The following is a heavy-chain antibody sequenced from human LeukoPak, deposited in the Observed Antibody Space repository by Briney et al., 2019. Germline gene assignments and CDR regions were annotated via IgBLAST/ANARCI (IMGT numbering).Heavy chain of an antibody. CDR2: TIPIFGTA. CDR3: ARDLRSTMVRGVIAYYYYYMDV. D-gene: IGHD3-10*01. Sequence: SVKVSCKASGGTFSSYAISWVRQAPGQGLEWMGGTIPIFGTANYAQKFQGRVTITADESTSTAYMELSSLRSEDTAVYYCARDLRSTMVRGVIAYYYYYMDVWGKGATVTVSS. V-gene: IGHV1-69*01. J-gene: IGHJ6*03. CDR1: GGTFSSYA.